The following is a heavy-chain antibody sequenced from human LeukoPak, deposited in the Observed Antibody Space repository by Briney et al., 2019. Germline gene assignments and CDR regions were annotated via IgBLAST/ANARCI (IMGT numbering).Heavy chain of an antibody. J-gene: IGHJ4*02. CDR3: AKVGSSGYYCDY. D-gene: IGHD3-22*01. CDR2: ISGSGGST. V-gene: IGHV3-23*01. Sequence: GGSLRLSCAASGFTFSSYAMSWVRQAPGKGPEWVSAISGSGGSTYYADSVKGRFTISRDNSKNTLYLQMNGLRAEDTAVYYCAKVGSSGYYCDYWGQGTLVTVSS. CDR1: GFTFSSYA.